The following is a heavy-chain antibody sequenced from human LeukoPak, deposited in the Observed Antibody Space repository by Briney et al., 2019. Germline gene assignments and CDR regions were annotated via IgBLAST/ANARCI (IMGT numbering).Heavy chain of an antibody. CDR2: INHSGST. CDR1: GGSFSGYY. V-gene: IGHV4-34*01. J-gene: IGHJ5*02. Sequence: PSETQSLTCAVYGGSFSGYYWSWIRQPPGKGLEWIGEINHSGSTNYNPSLKSRVTISVDTSKNQFSLKLSSVTAADTAVYYCARGVGATWNNWFDPWGQGTLVTVSS. D-gene: IGHD1-26*01. CDR3: ARGVGATWNNWFDP.